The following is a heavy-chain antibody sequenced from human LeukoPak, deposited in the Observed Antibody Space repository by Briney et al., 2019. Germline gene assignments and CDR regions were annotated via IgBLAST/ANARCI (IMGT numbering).Heavy chain of an antibody. CDR3: ARDPYLSGYGDGNLFDY. Sequence: GGSLRLSCAASGFTFSSYEMNWVRQAPGKGLEWVANINQDGSEKYYVDSVKGRFTISRDNPKKSLYLQMNSLRAEDTAVYYCARDPYLSGYGDGNLFDYWGQGTLVTVSS. CDR2: INQDGSEK. CDR1: GFTFSSYE. J-gene: IGHJ4*02. V-gene: IGHV3-7*03. D-gene: IGHD4-17*01.